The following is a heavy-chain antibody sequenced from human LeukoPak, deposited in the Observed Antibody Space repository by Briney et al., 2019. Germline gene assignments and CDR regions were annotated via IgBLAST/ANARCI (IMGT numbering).Heavy chain of an antibody. J-gene: IGHJ4*02. CDR2: ISSSSSYI. CDR3: ARDLNHYFDY. CDR1: GFTFSSYS. Sequence: GGSLRLSCAASGFTFSSYSMNWVRQAPGKGLEWVSSISSSSSYIYYADSVKGRFTISRDNAKNTLYLQMNSLRPEDTAVYYCARDLNHYFDYWGQGTLVTASS. V-gene: IGHV3-21*01.